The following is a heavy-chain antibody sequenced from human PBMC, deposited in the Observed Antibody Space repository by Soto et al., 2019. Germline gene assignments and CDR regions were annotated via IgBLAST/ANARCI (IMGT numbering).Heavy chain of an antibody. Sequence: GGSLRLSCAASGFTFSSYAMSWVRQAPGKGLEWVSAISGSGGSTYYADSVKGRFTISRDNSKNTLYLQMNSLRAEDTAVYYCAKVWFQLELRNPSDYWGQGTLVTVSS. CDR3: AKVWFQLELRNPSDY. CDR2: ISGSGGST. CDR1: GFTFSSYA. V-gene: IGHV3-23*01. J-gene: IGHJ4*02. D-gene: IGHD1-7*01.